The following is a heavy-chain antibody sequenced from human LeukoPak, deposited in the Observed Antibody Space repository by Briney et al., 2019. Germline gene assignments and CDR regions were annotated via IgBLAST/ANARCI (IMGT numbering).Heavy chain of an antibody. J-gene: IGHJ4*02. Sequence: SGTLSLTCAVSGGSISSSKWWSWVRQPPGKGLEWIGEIYHSGSTNYNPSLKSRVTISVDKSKDQFSPKLTSVTAADTAVYYCARGDSSGYPDYWGQGSLVTVSS. V-gene: IGHV4-4*02. CDR3: ARGDSSGYPDY. CDR1: GGSISSSKW. CDR2: IYHSGST. D-gene: IGHD3-22*01.